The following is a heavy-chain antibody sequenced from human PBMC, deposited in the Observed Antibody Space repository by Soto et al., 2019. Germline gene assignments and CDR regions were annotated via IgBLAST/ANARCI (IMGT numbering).Heavy chain of an antibody. V-gene: IGHV1-69*13. CDR1: GGTFSSYA. J-gene: IGHJ4*02. CDR3: ASTVVVTAILDYFDY. CDR2: IIPIFGTA. Sequence: SVKVSCKASGGTFSSYAISWVRQAPGQGLEWMGGIIPIFGTANYAQKFQGRVTITADESTSTAYMELSSLRSEDTAVYCCASTVVVTAILDYFDYWGQGTLVTVSS. D-gene: IGHD2-21*02.